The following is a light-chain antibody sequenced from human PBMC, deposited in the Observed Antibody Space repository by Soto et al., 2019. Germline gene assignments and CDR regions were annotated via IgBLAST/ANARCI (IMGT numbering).Light chain of an antibody. J-gene: IGLJ2*01. CDR3: TSYTSSSTLG. V-gene: IGLV2-14*01. CDR1: SIDVVGYNY. Sequence: QSALTHPASFSGSPGQSITISCTGTSIDVVGYNYVSWYQQHPGKAPKLMIYEVSYRPSGVSNRFSGSKSGNTASLTISGLQAEDEADYYCTSYTSSSTLGFGGGTQLTVL. CDR2: EVS.